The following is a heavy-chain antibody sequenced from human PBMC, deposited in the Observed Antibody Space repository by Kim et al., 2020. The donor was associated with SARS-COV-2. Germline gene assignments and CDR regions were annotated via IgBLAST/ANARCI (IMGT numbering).Heavy chain of an antibody. CDR1: GYTFTTYP. Sequence: ASVKVSCKASGYTFTTYPMNWVRQAPGQGLEWMGWINTNTGNPTYAQGFTGRFVFSLDTSVSTAYLQISSLKAEDTAVYYCARDLRGQPNYYYGMDVWGQGTTVTVSS. V-gene: IGHV7-4-1*02. CDR3: ARDLRGQPNYYYGMDV. D-gene: IGHD3-9*01. J-gene: IGHJ6*02. CDR2: INTNTGNP.